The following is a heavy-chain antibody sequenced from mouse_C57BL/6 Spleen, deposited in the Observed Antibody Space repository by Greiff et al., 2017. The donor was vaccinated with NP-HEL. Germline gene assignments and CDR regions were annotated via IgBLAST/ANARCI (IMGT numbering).Heavy chain of an antibody. CDR1: GYAFTHYL. J-gene: IGHJ1*03. CDR3: ARLNYYGSEGYFDV. D-gene: IGHD1-1*01. Sequence: VQLQQSGAELVRPGTSVKVSCKASGYAFTHYLIEWVKQRPGQGLEWIGVINPGSGGTNYNEKFKGKATLTADKSSSTAYMQLSSLTSEDSAVYFCARLNYYGSEGYFDVWGTGTTVTVSS. CDR2: INPGSGGT. V-gene: IGHV1-54*01.